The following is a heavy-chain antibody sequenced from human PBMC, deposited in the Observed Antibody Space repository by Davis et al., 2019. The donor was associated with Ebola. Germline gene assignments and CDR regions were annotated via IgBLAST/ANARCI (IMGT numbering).Heavy chain of an antibody. V-gene: IGHV1-3*01. J-gene: IGHJ6*02. Sequence: AASVKVSCKASGYTFTSYAMHWVRQAPGQRPEWMGWINAGNGNTKYSQKFQARVTITRDTSASTAYMELSSLRSEDTAVYYCARGSSKAYYYYGMDVLGQGTTVTVSS. CDR3: ARGSSKAYYYYGMDV. CDR1: GYTFTSYA. CDR2: INAGNGNT. D-gene: IGHD6-6*01.